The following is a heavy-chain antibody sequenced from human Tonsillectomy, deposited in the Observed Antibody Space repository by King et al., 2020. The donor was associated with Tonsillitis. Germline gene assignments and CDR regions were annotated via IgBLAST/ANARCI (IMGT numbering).Heavy chain of an antibody. CDR2: IDPGDSYT. V-gene: IGHV5-10-1*03. D-gene: IGHD3-16*01. J-gene: IGHJ6*02. Sequence: QLVQSGAEVKKPGESLRISCKGSGYIFTSYWISWVRQMPGKGLEWMGRIDPGDSYTNYSPSFQGHVTISTDTSISTAYLEWSSLKASDTATYYCARRDYDTFTDYYYCLDVWGQGTTVTVSS. CDR1: GYIFTSYW. CDR3: ARRDYDTFTDYYYCLDV.